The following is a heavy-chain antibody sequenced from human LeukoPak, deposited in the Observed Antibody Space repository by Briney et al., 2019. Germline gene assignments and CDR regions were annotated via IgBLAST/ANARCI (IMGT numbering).Heavy chain of an antibody. CDR1: GGSFSGYY. CDR2: INHSGST. J-gene: IGHJ4*02. V-gene: IGHV4-34*01. CDR3: ARADVETVRGYYFDY. Sequence: SETLSLTCAVYGGSFSGYYWSWIRQPPGKGLEWIGEINHSGSTNYNPPLKSRVTISVDTSKNQFSLKLSSVTAADTAVYYCARADVETVRGYYFDYWGQGTLVTVSS. D-gene: IGHD4-11*01.